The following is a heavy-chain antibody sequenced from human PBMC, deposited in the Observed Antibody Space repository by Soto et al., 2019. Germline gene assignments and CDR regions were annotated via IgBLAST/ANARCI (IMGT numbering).Heavy chain of an antibody. J-gene: IGHJ4*02. CDR2: IFWDDDK. CDR3: AHRSRGYAYYFAQ. Sequence: QITLKESGPTLVKPTQTLTLTCSFSGFSLSTRGVGVGWIRQPPGKALEWLALIFWDDDKWYSPSLRSRLTITQDTSKNQVVLTVANMDPVDTATYYCAHRSRGYAYYFAQWGQGTLVTVSS. CDR1: GFSLSTRGVG. D-gene: IGHD5-12*01. V-gene: IGHV2-5*02.